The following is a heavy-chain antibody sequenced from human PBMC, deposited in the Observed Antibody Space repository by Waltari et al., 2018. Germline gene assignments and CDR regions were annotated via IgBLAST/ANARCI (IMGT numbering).Heavy chain of an antibody. D-gene: IGHD5-18*01. Sequence: EVQLEQSGAEVKKPGESLKISCNGSGYRFAKYWNGGVRQMPGKGLEWMGVIYPGDSNTKYSLSFQGQVTISADTSISTAYLQWSSLKASDTAIYFCARQNIHSYGYGYFDFWGQGTLVTVSS. CDR2: IYPGDSNT. CDR3: ARQNIHSYGYGYFDF. J-gene: IGHJ4*02. CDR1: GYRFAKYW. V-gene: IGHV5-51*01.